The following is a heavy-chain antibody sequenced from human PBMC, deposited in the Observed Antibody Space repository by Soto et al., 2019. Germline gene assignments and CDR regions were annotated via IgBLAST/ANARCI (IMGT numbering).Heavy chain of an antibody. Sequence: QVQLVQSGAEVKKPGSSVKVSCKASGGTFSSYTISWVRQAPGQGLEWMGRIIPILGIANYAQKFQGRVTLTEDQSSSTDYMELSSLRSEDTAVYYCAREGGYYCVGDGDYWGQGTLVTVSS. J-gene: IGHJ4*02. CDR3: AREGGYYCVGDGDY. D-gene: IGHD3-22*01. CDR2: IIPILGIA. V-gene: IGHV1-69*08. CDR1: GGTFSSYT.